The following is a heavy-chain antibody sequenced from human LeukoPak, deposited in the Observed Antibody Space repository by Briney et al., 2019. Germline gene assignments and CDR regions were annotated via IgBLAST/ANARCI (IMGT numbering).Heavy chain of an antibody. V-gene: IGHV3-23*01. J-gene: IGHJ6*03. D-gene: IGHD2-15*01. CDR2: IDSGRST. Sequence: GGTLRLSCAASGFTLSSYGMSWVRQAPGKGLEWVSGIDSGRSTHYADSVRGRFTISRDNSKNTLSLQMNSLRAEDTAIYYCAKNGDRGAYCSGGSCYPYYYYYMDVWGKGTTVTISS. CDR1: GFTLSSYG. CDR3: AKNGDRGAYCSGGSCYPYYYYYMDV.